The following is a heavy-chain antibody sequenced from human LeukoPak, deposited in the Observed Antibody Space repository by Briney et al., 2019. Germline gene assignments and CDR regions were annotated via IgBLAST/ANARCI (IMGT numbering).Heavy chain of an antibody. CDR3: TREVVVVVAATRDPN. V-gene: IGHV3-49*04. D-gene: IGHD2-15*01. CDR1: GFTFTNAW. CDR2: IRSKAYGGTT. Sequence: GGSLRLSCSTSGFTFTNAWMSWVRQAPGKGLEWVGFIRSKAYGGTTEYAASVKGRFTISRDDSKSIAYLQMNSLKTEDTAVYYCTREVVVVVAATRDPNWGQGTLVTVSS. J-gene: IGHJ4*02.